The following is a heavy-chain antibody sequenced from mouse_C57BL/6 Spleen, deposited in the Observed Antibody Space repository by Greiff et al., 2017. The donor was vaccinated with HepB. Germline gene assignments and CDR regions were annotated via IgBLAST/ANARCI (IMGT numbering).Heavy chain of an antibody. CDR1: GYTFTSYW. Sequence: QVQLKESGAELVKPGASVKLSCKASGYTFTSYWMQWVKQRPGQGLEWIGEIDPSDSYTNYNQKFKGKATLTVDTSSSTAYMQLSSLTSEDSAVYYCARNPGRYFDYWGQGTTLTVSS. CDR2: IDPSDSYT. J-gene: IGHJ2*01. CDR3: ARNPGRYFDY. V-gene: IGHV1-50*01.